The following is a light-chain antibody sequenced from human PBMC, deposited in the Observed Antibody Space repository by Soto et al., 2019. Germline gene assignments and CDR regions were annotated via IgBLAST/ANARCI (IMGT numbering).Light chain of an antibody. CDR1: QSVLYSSNNKNY. Sequence: DIVMTQSPDSLAVSLGERANINCRSSQSVLYSSNNKNYLAWYQQKPGQPPKLLIYWASTRESGVPDRFSGSGSGTDFTLSISSLQAEDVAVYYCQQYYSNPELTFGGGTNVDIK. CDR2: WAS. J-gene: IGKJ4*01. CDR3: QQYYSNPELT. V-gene: IGKV4-1*01.